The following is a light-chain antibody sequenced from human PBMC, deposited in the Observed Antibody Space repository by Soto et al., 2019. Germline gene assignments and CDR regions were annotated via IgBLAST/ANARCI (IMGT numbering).Light chain of an antibody. CDR3: QQYGSSPWT. CDR2: GAS. CDR1: QSVSSN. J-gene: IGKJ1*01. V-gene: IGKV3-20*01. Sequence: EIVMTQSPATLSVSPVERATLSCRASQSVSSNLACYQQKPGQAPRLLIYGASSRATGIPDRFSGSGSGTDFTLTISRLEPEDFAVYYCQQYGSSPWTFGQGTKVDI.